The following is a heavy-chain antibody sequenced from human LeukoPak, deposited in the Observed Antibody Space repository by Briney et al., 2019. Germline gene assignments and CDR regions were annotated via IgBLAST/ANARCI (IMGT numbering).Heavy chain of an antibody. D-gene: IGHD2-21*02. Sequence: SETLSLTCTVSGDSISNGGYHWTWIRQHPGKGLEWVVYIHYSGNTNSAPSLSSRLTIYIDTSKNQFSLRLDSVTVAATAVYSCARDFTKTASPDAFDVWGHGTLVAVSS. V-gene: IGHV4-31*03. CDR3: ARDFTKTASPDAFDV. CDR1: GDSISNGGYH. J-gene: IGHJ3*01. CDR2: IHYSGNT.